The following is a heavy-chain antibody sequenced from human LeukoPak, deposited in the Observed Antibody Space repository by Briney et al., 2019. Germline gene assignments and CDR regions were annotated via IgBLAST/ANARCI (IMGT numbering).Heavy chain of an antibody. CDR3: AKEDCSGGRCYSLHY. D-gene: IGHD2-15*01. CDR2: INWNGGST. CDR1: GFTFDDYG. V-gene: IGHV3-20*04. J-gene: IGHJ4*02. Sequence: GGSLRLSCAASGFTFDDYGMTWVHQTPGKGLEWVSTINWNGGSTAYADSVKDRFTISRDNAKNSLYLQMNSLRAEDAAVYYCAKEDCSGGRCYSLHYWGQGTLVTVSS.